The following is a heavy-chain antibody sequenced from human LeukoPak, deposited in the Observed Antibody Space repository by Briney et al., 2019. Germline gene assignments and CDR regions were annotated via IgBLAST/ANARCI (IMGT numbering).Heavy chain of an antibody. CDR1: GFTFSSYA. CDR3: AKGRYYYDNSDAFEI. V-gene: IGHV3-23*01. CDR2: ISGSGSST. D-gene: IGHD3-22*01. Sequence: GGFLRLSCAASGFTFSSYAMNWVRQAPGKGLEWVSTISGSGSSTYYADSVKGRFTISRDNSKNTLYLQMNSLRAEDTAVYHCAKGRYYYDNSDAFEIWGQGTMVTVSS. J-gene: IGHJ3*02.